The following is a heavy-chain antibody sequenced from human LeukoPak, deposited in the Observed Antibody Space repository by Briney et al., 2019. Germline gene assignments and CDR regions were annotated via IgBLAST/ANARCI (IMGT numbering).Heavy chain of an antibody. V-gene: IGHV3-21*01. CDR3: ARLGERIYYYYYMDV. D-gene: IGHD2-15*01. CDR1: GFTFSSYS. Sequence: GGSLRLSCAASGFTFSSYSMNWVRQAPGKGLEWVSSISSNSSYIYYADSVKGRFTISRDNAKNSLYLQMNSLRAEDTAVYYCARLGERIYYYYYMDVWGKGTTVTVSS. J-gene: IGHJ6*03. CDR2: ISSNSSYI.